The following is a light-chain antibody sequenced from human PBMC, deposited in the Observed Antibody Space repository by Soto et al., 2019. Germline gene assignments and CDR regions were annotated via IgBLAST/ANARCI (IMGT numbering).Light chain of an antibody. Sequence: EIVMTPSPANLSVSLGERVTLSCRASQSVSSYLAWYQQKPGQAPRLLISDASTRATDIPDRFSGSGSGTDFTLTISSLQSTDLAVYYCLQYSTWPPMYNFGQGTKLEIK. CDR3: LQYSTWPPMYN. J-gene: IGKJ2*01. V-gene: IGKV3-15*01. CDR1: QSVSSY. CDR2: DAS.